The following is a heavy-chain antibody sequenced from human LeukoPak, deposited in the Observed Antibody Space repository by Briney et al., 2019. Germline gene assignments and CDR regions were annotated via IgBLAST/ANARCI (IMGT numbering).Heavy chain of an antibody. CDR1: GFTFNTYA. J-gene: IGHJ4*02. CDR3: AKRWDSSGYLPYFDY. Sequence: TGRSLRPSCAASGFTFNTYAMHWVRQAPGKGLEWVAVISYDGNKKYYADSVKGRFTISRDNSKNTLYLQMNSLRAEDTAVYYCAKRWDSSGYLPYFDYWGQGTLVTVSS. CDR2: ISYDGNKK. V-gene: IGHV3-30-3*02. D-gene: IGHD3-22*01.